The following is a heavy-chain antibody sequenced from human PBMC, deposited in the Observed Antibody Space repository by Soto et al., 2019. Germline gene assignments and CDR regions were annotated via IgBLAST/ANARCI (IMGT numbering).Heavy chain of an antibody. CDR3: ARERDSGAYFVDV. D-gene: IGHD1-26*01. CDR2: ISSGTSYI. J-gene: IGHJ6*02. Sequence: GGSLRLSXAASGFSFSIYSMNWVRQAPGKGLEWVSFISSGTSYIYYADSVRGRFTISRDNAENSLYLQMNTLRAEDTAVYYCARERDSGAYFVDVWGQGTTVT. CDR1: GFSFSIYS. V-gene: IGHV3-21*01.